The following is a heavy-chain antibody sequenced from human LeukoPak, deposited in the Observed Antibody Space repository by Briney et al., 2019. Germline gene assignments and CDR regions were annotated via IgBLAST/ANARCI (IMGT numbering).Heavy chain of an antibody. CDR2: TSYSGVT. CDR3: ARGMGGKKQQLVD. V-gene: IGHV4-59*12. Sequence: SETLSLTCTVSGGSINNYYWSWIRQPPGKGLEWIGYTSYSGVTDYNPSLKSRVTISVDKSKNQFSLKLSSVTAADTAVYYCARGMGGKKQQLVDWGQGTLVTVSS. J-gene: IGHJ4*02. CDR1: GGSINNYY. D-gene: IGHD6-13*01.